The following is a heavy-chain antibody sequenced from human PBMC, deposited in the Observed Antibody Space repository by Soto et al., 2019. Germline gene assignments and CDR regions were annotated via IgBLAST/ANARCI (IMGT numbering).Heavy chain of an antibody. V-gene: IGHV3-33*01. D-gene: IGHD2-8*01. Sequence: PGGSLRLSCAASGFTFSSYGMHWVRQAPGKGLEWVAVIWYDGSNKYYADSVKGRFTISRDNSKNTLYLQMNSLRAEDTAVYYCARERHYCTNGVCYSHYYYGMDVWGQGTTVTVSS. CDR3: ARERHYCTNGVCYSHYYYGMDV. CDR2: IWYDGSNK. J-gene: IGHJ6*02. CDR1: GFTFSSYG.